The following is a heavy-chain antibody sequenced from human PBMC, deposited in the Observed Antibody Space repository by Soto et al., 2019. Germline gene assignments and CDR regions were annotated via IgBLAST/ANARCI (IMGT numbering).Heavy chain of an antibody. CDR3: ARHSFQNVVGEIDAPLNWSEP. Sequence: SATPSLTCRATVGTRSRSRDYWAWICQPPGKGLEWIGSIHSIGRTYRTPSLKGRVTISVDMFKNQFSLKLNSVTAADTAVYFCARHSFQNVVGEIDAPLNWSEPWGQGTRVTVS. J-gene: IGHJ5*02. CDR2: IHSIGRT. D-gene: IGHD2-15*01. CDR1: VGTRSRSRDY. V-gene: IGHV4-39*01.